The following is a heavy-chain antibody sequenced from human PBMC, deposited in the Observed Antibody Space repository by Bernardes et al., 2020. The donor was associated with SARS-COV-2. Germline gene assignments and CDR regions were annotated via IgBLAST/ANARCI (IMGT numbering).Heavy chain of an antibody. CDR3: ARRRIGVTLWFDT. Sequence: SEALSLTCDVKGGSFHGYFWSWIRQSPAKGLEFIGEVIDTGSANYNPSLKRRVILSADKSKRQFSLNLTSLTAADTGLYFCARRRIGVTLWFDTWGQGILVTVSS. V-gene: IGHV4-34*12. CDR2: VIDTGSA. J-gene: IGHJ5*02. CDR1: GGSFHGYF. D-gene: IGHD6-19*01.